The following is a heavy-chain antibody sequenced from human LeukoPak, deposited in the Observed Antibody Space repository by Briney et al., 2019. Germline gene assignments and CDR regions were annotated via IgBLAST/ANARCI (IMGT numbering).Heavy chain of an antibody. CDR2: IWYDGSNK. D-gene: IGHD4-17*01. CDR3: ARDQAVTNYFDY. CDR1: GFTFSSYG. J-gene: IGHJ4*02. V-gene: IGHV3-33*01. Sequence: GGSLRLSCAASGFTFSSYGMHWVRQAPGKGLEWVAGIWYDGSNKYYADSVKGRFTISRDNSKNTLYLQMNSLRAEDTAVYYCARDQAVTNYFDYWGQGTLVTVSS.